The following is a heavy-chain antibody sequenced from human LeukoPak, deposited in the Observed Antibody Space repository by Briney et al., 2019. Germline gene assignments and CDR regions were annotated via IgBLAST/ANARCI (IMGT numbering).Heavy chain of an antibody. CDR3: ARLYNSSPLDY. CDR2: IYSGGST. V-gene: IGHV3-53*01. J-gene: IGHJ4*02. CDR1: GFTVSSNY. Sequence: LTGGSLRLSCAASGFTVSSNYMSWVRQAPGKGLEWVSVIYSGGSTYYADSVKGRFTISRDNSKNTLYLQMNSLRAEDTAVYYCARLYNSSPLDYWGQGTLVTVSS. D-gene: IGHD6-6*01.